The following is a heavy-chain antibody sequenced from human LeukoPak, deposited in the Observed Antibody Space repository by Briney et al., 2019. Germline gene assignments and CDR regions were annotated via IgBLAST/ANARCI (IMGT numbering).Heavy chain of an antibody. D-gene: IGHD3-22*01. V-gene: IGHV1-2*02. CDR3: ARDYYDSSGFGAFDI. CDR2: INPNSGGT. J-gene: IGHJ3*02. Sequence: GASVKVSCKASGYTFTAYYMHWVRQAPGQGLEWMGWINPNSGGTNYAQKFQGRATMTRDTSIGTAYMELSRLRSDDTAVYYCARDYYDSSGFGAFDIWGQGTMVTVSS. CDR1: GYTFTAYY.